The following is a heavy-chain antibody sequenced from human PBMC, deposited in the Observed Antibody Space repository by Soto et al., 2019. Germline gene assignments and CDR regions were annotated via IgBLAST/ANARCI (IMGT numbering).Heavy chain of an antibody. CDR1: GASISGFY. V-gene: IGHV4-4*07. D-gene: IGHD1-1*01. CDR3: VRDGTKTLRDWFDP. J-gene: IGHJ5*02. Sequence: SETLSLTCTVSGASISGFYWSWIRRSAGKGLEWIGRIYATGTTDYNPSLKSRVMMSVDTSKKQFSLKLRSVTAADTAVYYCVRDGTKTLRDWFDPWGQGISVTVSS. CDR2: IYATGTT.